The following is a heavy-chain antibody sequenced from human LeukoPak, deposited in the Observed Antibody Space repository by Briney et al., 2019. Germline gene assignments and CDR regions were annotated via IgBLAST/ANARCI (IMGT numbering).Heavy chain of an antibody. CDR2: INHSGST. J-gene: IGHJ3*02. D-gene: IGHD3-10*01. CDR3: ARRKAYYYGSGNNFSPFDI. V-gene: IGHV4-34*01. Sequence: PSETLSLTCAVYGGSFSGYYWSWIRQPPGKGLEWIGEINHSGSTNYNPSLKSRVTISVDTSKNQFSLKLSSVTAADTAVYYCARRKAYYYGSGNNFSPFDIWGKGTMVTVSS. CDR1: GGSFSGYY.